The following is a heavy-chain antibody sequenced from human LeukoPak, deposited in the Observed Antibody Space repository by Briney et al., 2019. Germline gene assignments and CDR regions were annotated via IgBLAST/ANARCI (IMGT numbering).Heavy chain of an antibody. V-gene: IGHV3-11*01. J-gene: IGHJ6*02. CDR2: ISSSGSTI. D-gene: IGHD6-19*01. Sequence: GGSLRLSCAASGFTFSDYYMSWIRQAPGKGLEWVSYISSSGSTIYYADSVKGRFTISRDNAKNSLYLQMNCLRAEDTAVYYCARARVAVAGSHYYYGMDVWGQGTTVTVSS. CDR1: GFTFSDYY. CDR3: ARARVAVAGSHYYYGMDV.